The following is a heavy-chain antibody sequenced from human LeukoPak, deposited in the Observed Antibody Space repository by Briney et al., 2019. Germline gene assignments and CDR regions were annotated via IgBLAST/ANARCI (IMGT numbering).Heavy chain of an antibody. CDR3: ARQGAYDSSGYLDY. D-gene: IGHD3-22*01. CDR1: GGSFSGYY. CDR2: INHSGST. J-gene: IGHJ4*02. Sequence: PSETLSLTCAVYGGSFSGYYWSWIRQPPGKGLEWIGEINHSGSTNYNPSLKSRVTISVDTSKNQFSLKLSSVTAADTAVYYCARQGAYDSSGYLDYWGQGTLVTVSS. V-gene: IGHV4-34*01.